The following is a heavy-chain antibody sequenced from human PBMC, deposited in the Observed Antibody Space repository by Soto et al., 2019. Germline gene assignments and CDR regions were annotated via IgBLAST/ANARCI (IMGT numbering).Heavy chain of an antibody. CDR2: INPSGGST. D-gene: IGHD4-4*01. CDR3: ARDVTMTTAFDY. V-gene: IGHV1-46*03. J-gene: IGHJ4*02. CDR1: GYTFTSYY. Sequence: ASVKVSCKASGYTFTSYYMHLVRQAPGQGLEWMGIINPSGGSTSYAQKFQGRVTMTRDTSTSTVYMELSSLRSEDTAVYYCARDVTMTTAFDYWGQGTLVTVSS.